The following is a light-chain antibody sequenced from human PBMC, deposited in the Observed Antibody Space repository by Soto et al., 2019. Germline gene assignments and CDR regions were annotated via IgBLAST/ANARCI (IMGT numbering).Light chain of an antibody. CDR2: DVS. J-gene: IGLJ2*01. CDR1: SSDVGGYNY. CDR3: SSYTSSSTLVV. V-gene: IGLV2-14*01. Sequence: QSALTQPASVSGSPGQSITISCTGTSSDVGGYNYVSWYQQHPGKAPKLMIYDVSNRHSGVSNRFPGSKSGNTASLTISGLQAEDEADYDCSSYTSSSTLVVFGGGTKVTVL.